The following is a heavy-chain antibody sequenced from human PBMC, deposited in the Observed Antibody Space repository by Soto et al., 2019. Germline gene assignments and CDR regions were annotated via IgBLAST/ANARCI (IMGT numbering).Heavy chain of an antibody. CDR1: GFTFSSYG. CDR2: IASDGSNK. Sequence: QVQRVESGGGVVQPGRSLRLSCAASGFTFSSYGMHWVRQAPDKGLEWVAGIASDGSNKYYADSVKGRFTISRDNSKSTLYLQMNSLRAEDTAVYYCAKVEMTVASNYFDPWGQGTLVTVSS. V-gene: IGHV3-30*18. CDR3: AKVEMTVASNYFDP. J-gene: IGHJ5*02. D-gene: IGHD5-12*01.